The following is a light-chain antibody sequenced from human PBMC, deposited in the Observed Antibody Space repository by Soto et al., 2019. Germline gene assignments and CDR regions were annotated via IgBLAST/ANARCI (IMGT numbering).Light chain of an antibody. V-gene: IGKV3-20*01. CDR3: QQFATSPLT. CDR1: QSLSSSY. Sequence: ENGLTQSPGTRSLSPGERDTLSCRASQSLSSSYLAWYQQKPGQAPRLLIYGASSRATGIPDMFSGSGSGTVFTLTISRLEPEDFAVYYCQQFATSPLTFGGGTKVAIK. CDR2: GAS. J-gene: IGKJ4*01.